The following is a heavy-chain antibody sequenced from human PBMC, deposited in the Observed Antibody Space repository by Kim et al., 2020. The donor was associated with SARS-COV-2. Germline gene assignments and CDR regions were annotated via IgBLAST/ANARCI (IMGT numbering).Heavy chain of an antibody. CDR2: INPNSGGT. V-gene: IGHV1-2*02. CDR1: GYTFTGYY. J-gene: IGHJ4*02. CDR3: ARDKRAGAVADYLFDY. D-gene: IGHD6-19*01. Sequence: ASVKVSCKASGYTFTGYYMHWVRQAPGQGLEWMGWINPNSGGTNYAQKFQGRVTMTRDTSISTAYMELSRLRSDDTAVYYCARDKRAGAVADYLFDYWGQGTLVTVSS.